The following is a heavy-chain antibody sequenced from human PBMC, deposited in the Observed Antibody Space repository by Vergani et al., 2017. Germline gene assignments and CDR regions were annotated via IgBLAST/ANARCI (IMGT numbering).Heavy chain of an antibody. V-gene: IGHV4-34*01. CDR1: GGSFSGYY. CDR2: INHSGST. Sequence: QVQLQQWGAGLLKPSETLSLTCAVYGGSFSGYYWSWIRQPPGKGLEWIGEINHSGSTNYNPSLKSRVTISVDTSKNRFSLKLSSVTAEDTAVYYCAKVGYSYGFDFGSFDYWGQGTLVTVSS. CDR3: AKVGYSYGFDFGSFDY. J-gene: IGHJ4*02. D-gene: IGHD5-18*01.